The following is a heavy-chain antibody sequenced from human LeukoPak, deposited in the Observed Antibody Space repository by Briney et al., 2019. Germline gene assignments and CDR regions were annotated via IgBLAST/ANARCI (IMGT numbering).Heavy chain of an antibody. V-gene: IGHV3-23*01. CDR3: AKDLSWFGGSLATFGY. J-gene: IGHJ4*02. CDR2: IGGSGGTT. CDR1: GFTLSRNW. D-gene: IGHD3-10*01. Sequence: GGSLRLSCAASGFTLSRNWMSWVRQAPGKGLEWVSSIGGSGGTTYYADSVQGRFTISRDNSKNTLYLQMNSLSAEDTAVYYCAKDLSWFGGSLATFGYWGQGTLATVSS.